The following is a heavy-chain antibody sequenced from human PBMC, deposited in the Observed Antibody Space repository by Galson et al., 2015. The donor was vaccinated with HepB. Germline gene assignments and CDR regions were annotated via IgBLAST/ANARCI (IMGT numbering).Heavy chain of an antibody. CDR1: GFSVNTAGVG. Sequence: PALVKPTQTLTLTCTFSGFSVNTAGVGVGWIRQPPGKALEWLALIYWDDDKHYNPFLKSRLRITKDASKNQVALMMTDMDPGDTATCFCAHRPLTFRSDRGGYWNYFDNWGQGTLVVVSS. J-gene: IGHJ4*02. D-gene: IGHD2-21*01. V-gene: IGHV2-5*02. CDR3: AHRPLTFRSDRGGYWNYFDN. CDR2: IYWDDDK.